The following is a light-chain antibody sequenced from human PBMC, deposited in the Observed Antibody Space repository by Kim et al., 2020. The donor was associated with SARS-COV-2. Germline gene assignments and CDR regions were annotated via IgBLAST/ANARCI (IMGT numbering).Light chain of an antibody. CDR3: QQSNDWPPLT. Sequence: APGEEATPSSRASQTINSKLVWYQQKPGQAPRLLIYDATTRATGVPARFIGSGSETDFTLTISSLQSEDFAVYYCQQSNDWPPLTFGQGTKVDIK. V-gene: IGKV3-15*01. J-gene: IGKJ1*01. CDR1: QTINSK. CDR2: DAT.